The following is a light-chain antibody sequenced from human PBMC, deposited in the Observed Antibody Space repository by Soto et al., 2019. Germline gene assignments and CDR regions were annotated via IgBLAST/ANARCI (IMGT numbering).Light chain of an antibody. V-gene: IGLV2-23*02. CDR3: CSYAGDSYV. J-gene: IGLJ1*01. CDR2: DVN. Sequence: QSVLTQPASVSGSPGQSITISGTGTSSDVGNYNLVSWYQHHPGKAPKLMIYDVNKRPSGVSNRFSGSKSGNTAALTISGLQADDEADYFCCSYAGDSYVFGTGTKVTVL. CDR1: SSDVGNYNL.